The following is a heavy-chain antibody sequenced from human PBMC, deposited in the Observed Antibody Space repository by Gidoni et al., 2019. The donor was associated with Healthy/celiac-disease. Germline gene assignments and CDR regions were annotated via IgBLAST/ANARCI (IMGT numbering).Heavy chain of an antibody. Sequence: QVQLVQSGAEVKKPGASVKVSCKASGYTFTSYYMHWVRQAPGQGLEWMGIINPSGGSTSYAQKFQGRVTMTRDTSTSTVYMELSSLRSEDTAVYYCARGPPLFRTVRYGMDVWGQGTTVTVSS. CDR3: ARGPPLFRTVRYGMDV. CDR2: INPSGGST. D-gene: IGHD2-2*01. V-gene: IGHV1-46*01. CDR1: GYTFTSYY. J-gene: IGHJ6*02.